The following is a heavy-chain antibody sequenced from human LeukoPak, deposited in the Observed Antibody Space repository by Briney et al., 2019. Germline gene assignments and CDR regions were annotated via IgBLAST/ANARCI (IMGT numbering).Heavy chain of an antibody. V-gene: IGHV3-30*18. CDR2: VSDDGSDK. Sequence: GRSLRLSCAGAGLSFSSYGMHWVRQAPGKGLEWVAVVSDDGSDKYYADSVKGRFTISRDDSKNTLYLQMNSLRGEDTAVYYCAKDGPYTSSSDYWGQGTLVTVSS. J-gene: IGHJ4*02. CDR1: GLSFSSYG. CDR3: AKDGPYTSSSDY. D-gene: IGHD6-13*01.